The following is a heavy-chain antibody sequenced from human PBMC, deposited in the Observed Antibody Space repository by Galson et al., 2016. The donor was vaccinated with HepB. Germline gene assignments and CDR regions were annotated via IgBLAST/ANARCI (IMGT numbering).Heavy chain of an antibody. J-gene: IGHJ4*02. V-gene: IGHV3-30*18. CDR1: GITFNVYA. D-gene: IGHD3-3*01. CDR2: ISYDGDRK. Sequence: SLRLSCAASGITFNVYAMHWVRQAPGKGLEWVAVISYDGDRKYYADSVKGRFTISRDDSTKTLYLQMNSLGPDDTAMYYCAKDSGGGPYDSWNSPGFSGVFWGQGTLVTASS. CDR3: AKDSGGGPYDSWNSPGFSGVF.